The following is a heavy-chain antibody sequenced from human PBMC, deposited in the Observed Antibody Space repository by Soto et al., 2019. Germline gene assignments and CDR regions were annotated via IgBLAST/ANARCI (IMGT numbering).Heavy chain of an antibody. Sequence: SVKVSCKASGGTFSSYAISWVRQAPGQGLEWMGGIIPIFGTANYAQKFQGRVTITADESTSTAYMELSSLRSEDTAVYYCAREDVVVPAAPRWFDPWGQGILVTVSS. CDR3: AREDVVVPAAPRWFDP. D-gene: IGHD2-2*01. J-gene: IGHJ5*02. V-gene: IGHV1-69*13. CDR1: GGTFSSYA. CDR2: IIPIFGTA.